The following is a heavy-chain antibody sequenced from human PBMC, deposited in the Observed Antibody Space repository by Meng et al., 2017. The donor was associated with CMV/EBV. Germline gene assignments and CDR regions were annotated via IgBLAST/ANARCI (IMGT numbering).Heavy chain of an antibody. J-gene: IGHJ6*02. V-gene: IGHV4-59*01. CDR1: GGSISSYY. Sequence: GSLRLSCTVSGGSISSYYWSWIRQPPGKGLEWIGYIYYSGSTNYNPSLKSRVTISVDTSKNQFSLKLSSVTAADTAVYYCARDLGFGNYDFSTYYGMDVWGQGTTVTVSS. CDR2: IYYSGST. D-gene: IGHD4-11*01. CDR3: ARDLGFGNYDFSTYYGMDV.